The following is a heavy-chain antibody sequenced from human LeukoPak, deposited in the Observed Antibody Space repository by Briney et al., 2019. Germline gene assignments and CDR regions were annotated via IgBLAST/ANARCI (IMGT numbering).Heavy chain of an antibody. CDR3: AGSGSYMGY. V-gene: IGHV6-1*01. Sequence: SQTLSLTCALSGDSVSSNSAVWSWIRQSPSRGLEWLGRTYYRSKWYNDYAISVESRITINPHTSKHQFPLQPTSVPPEDTAMYYFAGSGSYMGYWGQGTLVTVSS. D-gene: IGHD3-10*01. CDR2: TYYRSKWYN. CDR1: GDSVSSNSAV. J-gene: IGHJ4*02.